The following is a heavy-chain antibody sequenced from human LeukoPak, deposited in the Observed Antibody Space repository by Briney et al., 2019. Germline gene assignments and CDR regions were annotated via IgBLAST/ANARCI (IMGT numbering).Heavy chain of an antibody. Sequence: SVKVSCKASGGTFSSYAISWVRQAPGQGLEWMGGIIPIFGTANYAQKFQGRVTTTADESTSTAYMELSSLRSEDTAVYYCAREGCSGGSCSYYFDYWGQGTLVTVSS. CDR1: GGTFSSYA. J-gene: IGHJ4*02. V-gene: IGHV1-69*13. CDR2: IIPIFGTA. D-gene: IGHD2-15*01. CDR3: AREGCSGGSCSYYFDY.